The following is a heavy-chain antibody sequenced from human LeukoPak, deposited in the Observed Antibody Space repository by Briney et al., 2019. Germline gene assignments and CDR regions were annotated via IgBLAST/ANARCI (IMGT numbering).Heavy chain of an antibody. Sequence: SGPTLVKPTQTLTLTCTFSGFSLSTSGVGVGWIRQPPGKALEWLALIYWDDDKRYSPSLKNRLSITKDTSKNQVVLTMTNMDPVDTATYYCAHSLCNGGSCYSGFDFWGQGTLVTVSS. CDR2: IYWDDDK. V-gene: IGHV2-5*02. CDR3: AHSLCNGGSCYSGFDF. J-gene: IGHJ4*02. D-gene: IGHD2-15*01. CDR1: GFSLSTSGVG.